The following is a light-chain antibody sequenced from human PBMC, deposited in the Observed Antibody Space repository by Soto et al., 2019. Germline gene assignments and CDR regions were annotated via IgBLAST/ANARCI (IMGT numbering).Light chain of an antibody. CDR2: AAS. Sequence: IVLTQSPATLSLSPGERATLSCRASQSVSSYLAWYQQKPGQPPRLLIYAASRRATGIPDRFSGSGSGTDFTLTISRLEPEDFAVYYCHQYGSSPRTFGQGTKVDIK. V-gene: IGKV3-20*01. CDR3: HQYGSSPRT. CDR1: QSVSSY. J-gene: IGKJ1*01.